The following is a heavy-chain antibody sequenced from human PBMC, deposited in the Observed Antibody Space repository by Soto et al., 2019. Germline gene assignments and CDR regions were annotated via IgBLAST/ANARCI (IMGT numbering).Heavy chain of an antibody. J-gene: IGHJ4*02. Sequence: WETLSLTCAVYGWSFSGHYWTWIRQPPGKGLEWIGEINHSGNTNYNPSLKSRVTISVDTSKNQFSLRLNSVTAADTAVYYCARGIAMIVVVDGDAPGNYYLDSWGQGTLVTVSS. V-gene: IGHV4-34*01. D-gene: IGHD3-22*01. CDR2: INHSGNT. CDR3: ARGIAMIVVVDGDAPGNYYLDS. CDR1: GWSFSGHY.